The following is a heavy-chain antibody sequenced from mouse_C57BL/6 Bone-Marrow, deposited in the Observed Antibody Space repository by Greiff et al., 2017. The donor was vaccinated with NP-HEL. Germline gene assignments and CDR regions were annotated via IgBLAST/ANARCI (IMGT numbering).Heavy chain of an antibody. CDR2: IWTGGGT. J-gene: IGHJ3*01. Sequence: QVQLQQSGPGLVAPSQSLSITCTVSGFSLTSYAISWVRQPPGKGLEWLGVIWTGGGTNYNSALTSRLSISKDNSKNQVFLKMNSLQTDDTARYYCARLGDYDSWFAYWGRGTLVTVSA. D-gene: IGHD2-4*01. V-gene: IGHV2-9-1*01. CDR1: GFSLTSYA. CDR3: ARLGDYDSWFAY.